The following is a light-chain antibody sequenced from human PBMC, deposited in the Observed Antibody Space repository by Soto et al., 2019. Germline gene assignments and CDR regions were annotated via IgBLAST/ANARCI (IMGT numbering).Light chain of an antibody. J-gene: IGKJ5*01. V-gene: IGKV3-11*01. CDR3: QQRSSWPLT. CDR2: DVS. Sequence: IVLIQSPATLSVSPGERATLSCRASQNISNYLIWYQQKPGQAPRLLIYDVSNRATDIPARFSGSGSGTDFTLTISSLEPEDFAIYYCQQRSSWPLTFGQGTRLEIK. CDR1: QNISNY.